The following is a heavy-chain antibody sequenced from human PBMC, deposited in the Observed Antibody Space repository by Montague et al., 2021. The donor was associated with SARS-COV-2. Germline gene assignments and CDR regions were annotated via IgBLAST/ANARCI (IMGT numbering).Heavy chain of an antibody. CDR1: GGSISNGGYY. CDR2: LYDSGST. V-gene: IGHV4-31*03. CDR3: ASVVGVVVAPPDI. Sequence: TLSLTCIVSGGSISNGGYYCSWIRQHPGKGLEWIGYLYDSGSTYYNPSLKSRVTMSLDTSKNQFSLKLSSVTAADTAVYYCASVVGVVVAPPDIWGQGSMITVSS. J-gene: IGHJ3*02. D-gene: IGHD2-15*01.